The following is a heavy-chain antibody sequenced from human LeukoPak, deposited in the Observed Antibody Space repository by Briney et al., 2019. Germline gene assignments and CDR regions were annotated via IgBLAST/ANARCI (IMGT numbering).Heavy chain of an antibody. D-gene: IGHD3-10*01. V-gene: IGHV3-73*01. J-gene: IGHJ6*03. CDR3: TTSDTMVRGVPEYYYYYYMDV. CDR2: IRSTANGYAT. CDR1: GFTFSGSA. Sequence: GGSLRLSCAASGFTFSGSALHWVRQASGKGLEWVGRIRSTANGYATAYAASVKGRFTISRDDSKNTAYLQMDSLKTEDTAVYYCTTSDTMVRGVPEYYYYYYMDVWGKGTTVTVSS.